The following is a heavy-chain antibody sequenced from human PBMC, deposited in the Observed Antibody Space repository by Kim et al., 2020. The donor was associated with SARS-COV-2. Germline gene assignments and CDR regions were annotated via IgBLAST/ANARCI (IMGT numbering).Heavy chain of an antibody. CDR2: IIPIFGTA. J-gene: IGHJ4*02. Sequence: SVKVSCKASGGTFSSYAISWVRQAPGQGLEWMGGIIPIFGTANYAQKFQGRVTITADESTSTAYMELSSLRSEDTAVYYCARTTSGSYAMLPFDYWGQGTLVTVSS. D-gene: IGHD1-26*01. CDR3: ARTTSGSYAMLPFDY. CDR1: GGTFSSYA. V-gene: IGHV1-69*13.